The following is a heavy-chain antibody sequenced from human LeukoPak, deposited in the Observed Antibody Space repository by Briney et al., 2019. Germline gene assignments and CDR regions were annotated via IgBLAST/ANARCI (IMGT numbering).Heavy chain of an antibody. CDR1: GGSISSGGYY. V-gene: IGHV4-31*03. J-gene: IGHJ4*02. Sequence: SQTLSLTCTVSGGSISSGGYYWSWIRQHPGKGLEWIGYIYYSGSTYYNPSLKSRVTISVDTSKNQFSLKLSSVTAADTAVYYCARSDRNPVVTAPLFDYWGQGTLVTVSS. CDR3: ARSDRNPVVTAPLFDY. CDR2: IYYSGST. D-gene: IGHD2-21*02.